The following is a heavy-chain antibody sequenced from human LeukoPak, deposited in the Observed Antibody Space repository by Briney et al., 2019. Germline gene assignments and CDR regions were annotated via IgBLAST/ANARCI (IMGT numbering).Heavy chain of an antibody. J-gene: IGHJ4*02. Sequence: SETLSLTCTVSGGSISSYYWSWIRQPPGKGLEWIGSIYYSGSTYYNPSLKSRVTISVDTSKNQFSLKLSSVTAADTAVYYCARRPHKGLWFGEFNEYYFDYWGQGTLVTVSS. D-gene: IGHD3-10*01. CDR3: ARRPHKGLWFGEFNEYYFDY. CDR2: IYYSGST. V-gene: IGHV4-59*05. CDR1: GGSISSYY.